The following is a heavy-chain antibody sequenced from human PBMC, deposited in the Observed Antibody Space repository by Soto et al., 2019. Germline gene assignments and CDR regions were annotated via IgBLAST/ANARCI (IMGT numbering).Heavy chain of an antibody. J-gene: IGHJ4*03. CDR1: GDSIRRGGHY. CDR2: VYHSGST. D-gene: IGHD7-27*01. Sequence: SETLSLTCSVSGDSIRRGGHYWNWIRQFPGKGLEWIGYVYHSGSTHYNPSLRGRLTISIDTSKNQFSLRLISVTAADTALYYCARDTGLAPTVWGYWGHGTQGTVS. V-gene: IGHV4-31*03. CDR3: ARDTGLAPTVWGY.